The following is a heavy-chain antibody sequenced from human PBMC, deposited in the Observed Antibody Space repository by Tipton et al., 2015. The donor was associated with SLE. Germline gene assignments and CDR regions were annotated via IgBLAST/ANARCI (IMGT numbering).Heavy chain of an antibody. CDR2: IYYSGST. V-gene: IGHV4-39*07. Sequence: TLSLTCTVSGGSISSSSYYWGWIRQPPGKGLEWIGSIYYSGSTYYNPSLESRVTISVDTSKNQFSLKLSSVTAADTAVYYCAKYSSSSDYWGQGTLVTVSS. CDR1: GGSISSSSYY. J-gene: IGHJ4*02. D-gene: IGHD6-6*01. CDR3: AKYSSSSDY.